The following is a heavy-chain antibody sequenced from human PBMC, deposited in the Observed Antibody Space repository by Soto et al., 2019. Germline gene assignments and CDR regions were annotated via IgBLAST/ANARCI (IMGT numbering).Heavy chain of an antibody. J-gene: IGHJ2*01. D-gene: IGHD1-1*01. V-gene: IGHV4-30-4*01. Sequence: QVQLQESGPGLVKPSQTLSLTCTVSGGSISSGDYYWSWIRQPPGKGLEWIAYIYYSGSTYYNPSLQSRVIISVDTSKNQFSLKLNSVTAADTAVYYCAREWRYSTWYFDLWGRGTLVTVSS. CDR3: AREWRYSTWYFDL. CDR1: GGSISSGDYY. CDR2: IYYSGST.